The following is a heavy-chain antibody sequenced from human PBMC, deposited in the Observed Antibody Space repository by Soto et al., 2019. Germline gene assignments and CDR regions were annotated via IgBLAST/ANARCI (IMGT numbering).Heavy chain of an antibody. Sequence: PGESLKISCKGSGYSFTSYWIGWVRQMPGKGLEWMGIIYPGDSDTRYSPSFQGQVTISADKSISTAYLQWSSLKASDTAMYYCARDMVREYDAFDIWGQGTMVTVSS. J-gene: IGHJ3*02. D-gene: IGHD3-10*01. CDR2: IYPGDSDT. CDR1: GYSFTSYW. V-gene: IGHV5-51*01. CDR3: ARDMVREYDAFDI.